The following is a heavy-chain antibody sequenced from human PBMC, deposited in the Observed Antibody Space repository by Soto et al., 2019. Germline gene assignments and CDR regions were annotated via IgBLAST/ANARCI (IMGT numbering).Heavy chain of an antibody. D-gene: IGHD5-12*01. Sequence: ASVKVSCKASGYTFTGYYMHWVRQAPGQGLEWMGWINTNSGGTNYAQKFQGRVTMTRDTSISTAYMELSRLRAEDTAVYYCAKAGGAEGWLQSKYYFDYWGQGTLVTVSS. CDR1: GYTFTGYY. CDR3: AKAGGAEGWLQSKYYFDY. V-gene: IGHV1-2*02. J-gene: IGHJ4*02. CDR2: INTNSGGT.